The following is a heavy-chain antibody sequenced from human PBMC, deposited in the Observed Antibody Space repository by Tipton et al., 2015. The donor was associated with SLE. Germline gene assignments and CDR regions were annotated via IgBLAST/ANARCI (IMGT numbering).Heavy chain of an antibody. J-gene: IGHJ6*03. Sequence: SLRLPCAASGFTLSSYAMTWVRQAPGKGLEWVSIIYSGGSTYYADSVKGRFTVSRGTSKNTLYLQMSSLRAEDTAVYYCARDLIWDYYYYYMDVWGTGTTVTVSS. CDR1: GFTLSSYA. CDR3: ARDLIWDYYYYYMDV. CDR2: IYSGGST. V-gene: IGHV3-23*03. D-gene: IGHD3-16*01.